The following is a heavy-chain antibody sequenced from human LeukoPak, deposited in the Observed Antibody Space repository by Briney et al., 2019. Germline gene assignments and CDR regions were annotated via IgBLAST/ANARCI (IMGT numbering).Heavy chain of an antibody. J-gene: IGHJ4*02. CDR3: ARDRGEQWLAHYYFDY. CDR2: TYYRSKWYN. D-gene: IGHD6-19*01. CDR1: GDIVSSNSAA. V-gene: IGHV6-1*01. Sequence: SQTLSLTCAISGDIVSSNSAAWNWIRQSPSRGLEWLGRTYYRSKWYNDYAVSVKSRITINPDTSKNQFSLQLNSVTPEDTAVYYCARDRGEQWLAHYYFDYWGQGTLVTVSS.